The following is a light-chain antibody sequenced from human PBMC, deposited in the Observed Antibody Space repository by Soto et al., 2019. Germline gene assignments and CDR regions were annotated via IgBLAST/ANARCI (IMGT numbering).Light chain of an antibody. Sequence: EIVLTQSPATLSLSPGERATLSCRASQSVSRHLAWYQQRPGQAPRLLIYDNYYRDSGIPGRFSGSGSGTDFTLTISSLEPEDSAVYYCQQRSYWPRNTFGQGTKLEIK. J-gene: IGKJ2*01. CDR2: DNY. CDR1: QSVSRH. CDR3: QQRSYWPRNT. V-gene: IGKV3-11*01.